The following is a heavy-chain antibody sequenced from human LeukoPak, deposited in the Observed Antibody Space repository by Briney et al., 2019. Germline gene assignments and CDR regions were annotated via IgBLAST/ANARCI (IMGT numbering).Heavy chain of an antibody. V-gene: IGHV4-34*01. Sequence: PSETLSLTCAVYGGSFSGYYWSWIRQPPGKGLEWIGEINHSGSTNYNPSLKSRVTISVDTSKNQFSLKLSSVTAADTAVYYCARGHPQLERRRVNYFDYWGQGTLVTVSS. D-gene: IGHD1-1*01. CDR2: INHSGST. CDR3: ARGHPQLERRRVNYFDY. J-gene: IGHJ4*02. CDR1: GGSFSGYY.